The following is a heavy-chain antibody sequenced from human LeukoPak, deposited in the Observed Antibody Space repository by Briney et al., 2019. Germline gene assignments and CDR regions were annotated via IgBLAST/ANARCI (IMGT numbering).Heavy chain of an antibody. D-gene: IGHD5-12*01. V-gene: IGHV3-23*01. J-gene: IGHJ4*02. CDR3: TKDGLRGYDFDY. Sequence: GGSLRLSSAASGFTFSDFAMSWVRLAPGQGLKWVSTISNLGGSTNFADSVRGRFTISRDNSKNTLYLQMNRLRAEDTALYYCTKDGLRGYDFDYWGQGALVTVSS. CDR1: GFTFSDFA. CDR2: ISNLGGST.